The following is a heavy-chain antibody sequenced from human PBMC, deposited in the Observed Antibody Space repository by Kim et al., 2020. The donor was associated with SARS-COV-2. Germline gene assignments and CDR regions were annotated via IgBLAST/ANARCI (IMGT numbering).Heavy chain of an antibody. D-gene: IGHD3-9*01. CDR1: GFTFSNAW. V-gene: IGHV3-15*01. CDR2: RKSKTDGGTT. J-gene: IGHJ4*02. Sequence: GGSLRLSCAASGFTFSNAWMSWVRQAPGKGLEWVGRRKSKTDGGTTDYAAPVKGRFTISRDDSKNTLYLQMNSRKTEDTAVYYCTTDSYYDILTGYFLDYWGQGTLVTVSS. CDR3: TTDSYYDILTGYFLDY.